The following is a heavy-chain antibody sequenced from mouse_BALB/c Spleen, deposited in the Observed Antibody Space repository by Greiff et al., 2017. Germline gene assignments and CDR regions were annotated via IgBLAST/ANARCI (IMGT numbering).Heavy chain of an antibody. CDR1: GFTFTDYY. CDR3: ARDSYDGNYRFAY. V-gene: IGHV7-3*02. Sequence: VQLQESGGGLVQPGGSLRLSCATSGFTFTDYYMSWVRQPPGKALEWLGFIRNKANGYTTEYSASVKGRFTISRDNSQSILYLQMNTLRAEDSATYYCARDSYDGNYRFAYWGQGTLVTVSA. D-gene: IGHD2-10*01. CDR2: IRNKANGYTT. J-gene: IGHJ3*01.